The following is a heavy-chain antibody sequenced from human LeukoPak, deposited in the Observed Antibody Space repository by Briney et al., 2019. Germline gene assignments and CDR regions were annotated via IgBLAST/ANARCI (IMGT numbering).Heavy chain of an antibody. CDR3: ARYRPAADYFDY. CDR2: INPNSGGT. V-gene: IGHV1-2*02. Sequence: SVKVSCKASGYTFTGYYMHWVRQAPGQGLEWMGWINPNSGGTSYAQKFQGRVTMTRDTSIGTAYMELSRLTSGDTAVYYCARYRPAADYFDYWGQGILVTVSS. J-gene: IGHJ4*02. D-gene: IGHD6-13*01. CDR1: GYTFTGYY.